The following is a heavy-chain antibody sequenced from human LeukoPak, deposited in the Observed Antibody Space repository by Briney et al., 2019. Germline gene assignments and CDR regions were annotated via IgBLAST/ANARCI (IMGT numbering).Heavy chain of an antibody. V-gene: IGHV3-30-3*01. Sequence: GGSLRLSCAASGFTFSSYAMHWVRQAPGKGLEWVAVISYDGSNKYYADSVKGRFTISRDNSKNTLYLQMNSLRAEDTAVYYCAREEVLAAAADYDDYYYYYGMDVWGQGTTVTVSS. D-gene: IGHD6-13*01. J-gene: IGHJ6*02. CDR3: AREEVLAAAADYDDYYYYYGMDV. CDR2: ISYDGSNK. CDR1: GFTFSSYA.